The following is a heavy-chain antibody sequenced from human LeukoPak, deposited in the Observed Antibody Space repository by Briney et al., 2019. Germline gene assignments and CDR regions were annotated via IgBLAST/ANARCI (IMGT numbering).Heavy chain of an antibody. CDR1: GGSISSGSYY. CDR3: ARVSSSWPHYYFDY. J-gene: IGHJ4*02. D-gene: IGHD6-13*01. Sequence: SETLSLTCTVSGGSISSGSYYWSWIRQPAGKGLEWIGRIYTSGSTNYNPSLKSRVTISVDTSKNQFSLKLNSVTAADTAVYYCARVSSSWPHYYFDYWGQGTRVTASS. V-gene: IGHV4-61*02. CDR2: IYTSGST.